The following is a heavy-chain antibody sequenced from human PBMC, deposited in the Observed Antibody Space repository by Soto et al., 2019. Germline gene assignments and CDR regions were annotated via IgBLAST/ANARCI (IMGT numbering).Heavy chain of an antibody. CDR2: IYYSGST. D-gene: IGHD6-13*01. CDR3: ARRERAAGTDWWFDP. CDR1: GGSISSSSFH. V-gene: IGHV4-39*01. Sequence: QLQLQESGPGLVKPSETLSLTCTVSGGSISSSSFHWGWIRQPPGKGLEWIGSIYYSGSTYYSPSLKNRVTISVDTSKNPFSLKLSSVTAADTAVYYCARRERAAGTDWWFDPWGQGTLVTVSS. J-gene: IGHJ5*02.